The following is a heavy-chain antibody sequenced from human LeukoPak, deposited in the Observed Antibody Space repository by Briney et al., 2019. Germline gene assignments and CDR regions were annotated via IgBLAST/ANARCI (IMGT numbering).Heavy chain of an antibody. V-gene: IGHV3-30-3*01. Sequence: GRSLRLSCAASGFTFSSYAMHWVRQAPGKGLEWVAVISSDGSNKYYADSVKGRFTISRDNSKSTLYLQINTLKPEDTALYYCARGSIAAVGPHWGQGTLVTVSS. CDR3: ARGSIAAVGPH. CDR2: ISSDGSNK. D-gene: IGHD6-13*01. CDR1: GFTFSSYA. J-gene: IGHJ1*01.